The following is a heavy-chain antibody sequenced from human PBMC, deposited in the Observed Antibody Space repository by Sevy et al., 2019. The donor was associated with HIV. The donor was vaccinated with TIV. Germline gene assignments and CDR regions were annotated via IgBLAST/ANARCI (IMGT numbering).Heavy chain of an antibody. J-gene: IGHJ4*02. CDR3: ARDWALAYYYDSIGVKRDYYFDY. Sequence: ASVKVSCKASDYTFSTQGFNWVRQAPGQGLEWMEWISAYNCNTKYPQKFQGRVTMTTDTSTSTAYMELRSLTSDDTAVYYCARDWALAYYYDSIGVKRDYYFDYWGQGTLVTVSS. D-gene: IGHD3-22*01. CDR1: DYTFSTQG. CDR2: ISAYNCNT. V-gene: IGHV1-18*01.